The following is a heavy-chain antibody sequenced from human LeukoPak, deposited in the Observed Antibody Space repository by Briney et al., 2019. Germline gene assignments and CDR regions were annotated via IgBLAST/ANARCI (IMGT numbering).Heavy chain of an antibody. D-gene: IGHD2-15*01. V-gene: IGHV3-23*01. J-gene: IGHJ4*02. CDR1: GFTFSSYA. CDR2: ISGSGGST. CDR3: AKDVDIVVVVAADFDY. Sequence: GGSLRLSCAASGFTFSSYAMSWVRQAPGKGLEWASAISGSGGSTYYADSVKGRFTISRDNSKNTLYLQMNSLRAEDTAVYYCAKDVDIVVVVAADFDYWGQGTLVTVSS.